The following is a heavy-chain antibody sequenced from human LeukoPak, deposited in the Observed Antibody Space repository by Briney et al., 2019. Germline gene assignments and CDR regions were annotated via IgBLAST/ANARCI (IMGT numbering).Heavy chain of an antibody. V-gene: IGHV4-34*01. CDR1: GGSFSGYY. CDR3: ARCAATGYYYYCMDV. J-gene: IGHJ6*03. D-gene: IGHD6-25*01. CDR2: IYYSGST. Sequence: SETLSLTCAVYGGSFSGYYWSWIRQPPGKGLEWIGSIYYSGSTYYNPSLKSRATISVDTSTNQFSLMLSSVTAADTAVYYCARCAATGYYYYCMDVWGKGTTVTIYS.